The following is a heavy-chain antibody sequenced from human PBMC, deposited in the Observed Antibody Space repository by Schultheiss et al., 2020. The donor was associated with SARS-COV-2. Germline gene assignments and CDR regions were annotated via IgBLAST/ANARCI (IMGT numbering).Heavy chain of an antibody. CDR3: ARAHQYCSGGSCYPDAFDI. V-gene: IGHV4-39*01. CDR2: IYYSGST. J-gene: IGHJ3*02. Sequence: SETLSLTCTVSGGSVSSGSYYWSWIRQPPGKGLEWIGSIYYSGSTYYNPSLKSRVTISVDTSKNQFSLKLSSVTAADTAVYYCARAHQYCSGGSCYPDAFDIWGQGTMVTVSS. CDR1: GGSVSSGSYY. D-gene: IGHD2-15*01.